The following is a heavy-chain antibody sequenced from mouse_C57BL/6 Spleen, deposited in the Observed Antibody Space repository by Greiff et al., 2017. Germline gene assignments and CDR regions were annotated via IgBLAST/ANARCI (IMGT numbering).Heavy chain of an antibody. D-gene: IGHD2-3*01. J-gene: IGHJ3*01. CDR2: IYYSGTI. V-gene: IGHV3-5*01. CDR1: GISITTGNYR. CDR3: ARVDGPAWFAY. Sequence: DVMLVESGPGLVKPSQTVFLTCTVTGISITTGNYRWSWIRQFPGNKLEWIGYIYYSGTITYNPSLTSRTTITRDTPKNQFFLEMNSLTAEDTATYYCARVDGPAWFAYWGQGTLVTVSA.